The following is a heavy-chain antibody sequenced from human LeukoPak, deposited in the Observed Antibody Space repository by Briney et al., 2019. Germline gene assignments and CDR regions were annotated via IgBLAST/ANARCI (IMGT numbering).Heavy chain of an antibody. D-gene: IGHD2-2*01. CDR1: GGSISSGGYY. CDR3: ARDLNRGDCSCTSCYGMDV. Sequence: SETLSLTCTVSGGSISSGGYYWSWIRQHPGKGLEWIGYIYYSGSTYYNPSLKSRVTISVDTSKNQFSLKLSSVTAADTAVYYCARDLNRGDCSCTSCYGMDVWGKGTTVTVSS. V-gene: IGHV4-31*03. J-gene: IGHJ6*04. CDR2: IYYSGST.